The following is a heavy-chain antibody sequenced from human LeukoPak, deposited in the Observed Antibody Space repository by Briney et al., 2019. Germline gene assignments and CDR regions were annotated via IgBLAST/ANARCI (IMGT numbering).Heavy chain of an antibody. CDR2: IYYSGST. CDR3: ARVTGYMIEDYFDY. J-gene: IGHJ4*02. Sequence: SETLSLTCTVSGGSISSSSYYWGWIRQPPGKGLEWIGYIYYSGSTDYNPSLKSRVTISVETSKNQFSLKLSSVTAADTAVYYCARVTGYMIEDYFDYWGQGTLVTVSS. V-gene: IGHV4-61*05. CDR1: GGSISSSSYY. D-gene: IGHD3-22*01.